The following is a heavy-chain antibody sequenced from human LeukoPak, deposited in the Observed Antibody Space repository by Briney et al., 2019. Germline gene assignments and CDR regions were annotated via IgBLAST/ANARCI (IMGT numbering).Heavy chain of an antibody. V-gene: IGHV3-30*02. D-gene: IGHD3-22*01. CDR2: IRYDGSNK. J-gene: IGHJ4*02. CDR3: AKVSYYYDSSGYLGDQFDY. CDR1: GFTFSSYG. Sequence: GGSLRLSCAASGFTFSSYGMHWVRQAPGKGLEWVAFIRYDGSNKYYADSVKGRFTISRDNSKNTLYLQMNSLRAEDTAVYYCAKVSYYYDSSGYLGDQFDYWGQGTLVTVSS.